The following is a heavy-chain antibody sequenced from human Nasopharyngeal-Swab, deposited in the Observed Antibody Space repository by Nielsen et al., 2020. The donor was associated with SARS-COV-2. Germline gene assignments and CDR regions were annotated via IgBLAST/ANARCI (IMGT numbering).Heavy chain of an antibody. Sequence: ASVKVSCKASGYTFTSYDINWVRQAPGQGLEWMGWMNPNSGNTGYAQKFQGRVTMTRNTSISTAYMELSSLSSEDTAVYYCARVSGIQVDVGATTSYYYYMDVWGKGTTVTVSS. D-gene: IGHD1-26*01. J-gene: IGHJ6*03. V-gene: IGHV1-8*01. CDR2: MNPNSGNT. CDR3: ARVSGIQVDVGATTSYYYYMDV. CDR1: GYTFTSYD.